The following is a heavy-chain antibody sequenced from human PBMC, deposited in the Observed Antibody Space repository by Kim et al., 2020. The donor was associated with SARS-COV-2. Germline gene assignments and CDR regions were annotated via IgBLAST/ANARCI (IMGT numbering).Heavy chain of an antibody. D-gene: IGHD1-1*01. V-gene: IGHV3-23*01. Sequence: YADSVRGRFTISRDNYRNTLYLQMNGVRAEDTAISYCAKGLSSSNWFVDYWGQGILVTVSS. J-gene: IGHJ4*02. CDR3: AKGLSSSNWFVDY.